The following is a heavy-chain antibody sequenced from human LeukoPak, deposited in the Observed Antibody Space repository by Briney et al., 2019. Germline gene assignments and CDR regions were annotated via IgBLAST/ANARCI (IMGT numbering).Heavy chain of an antibody. D-gene: IGHD1-26*01. J-gene: IGHJ4*02. CDR3: ARAWVVGVPGCDY. Sequence: ASVKASCKASGYTFISYGISWVRQAPGQGLEWMGWISAYNGNTKYAQKLQGRVTMTTDTSASTAYMELRSLRSDDTAVYYCARAWVVGVPGCDYWGQGTLVTVSS. CDR1: GYTFISYG. CDR2: ISAYNGNT. V-gene: IGHV1-18*01.